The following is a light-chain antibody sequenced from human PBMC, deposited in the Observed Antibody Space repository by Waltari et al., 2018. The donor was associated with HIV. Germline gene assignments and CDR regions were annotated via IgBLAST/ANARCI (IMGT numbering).Light chain of an antibody. J-gene: IGLJ3*02. CDR3: QSYDSNDPWV. CDR2: ADN. Sequence: NFKLTQPLSVSESPGKTVTISCTRSSGNIASKYVQWYQQRPGSAPTTVIYADNQRPSGVPDRFSGSIDSSSNSASLTISGLKTEDEADYYCQSYDSNDPWVFGGGTKVTVL. V-gene: IGLV6-57*04. CDR1: SGNIASKY.